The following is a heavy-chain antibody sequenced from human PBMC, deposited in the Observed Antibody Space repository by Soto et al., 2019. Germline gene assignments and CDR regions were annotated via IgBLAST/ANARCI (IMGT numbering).Heavy chain of an antibody. CDR2: ISYDGSNK. J-gene: IGHJ6*01. Sequence: VSKEKGKGLEWVAVISYDGSNKYYADSVKGRFTISRDNSKNTLYLQMNSLRAEDTAVYYCAIVGPSNSSLVYYH. V-gene: IGHV3-30*03. D-gene: IGHD5-18*01. CDR3: AIVGPSNSSLVYYH.